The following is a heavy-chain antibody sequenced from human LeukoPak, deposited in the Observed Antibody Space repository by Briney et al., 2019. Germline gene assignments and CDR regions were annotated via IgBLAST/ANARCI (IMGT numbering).Heavy chain of an antibody. V-gene: IGHV3-48*03. Sequence: GGSLRLSCAASGFTFSSYEMNWVRQAPGKGLKWVSYISSSGSTIYYADSVKGRFTISRDNAKNALYLQMNSLRAEDTAVYYCARGSSGWYGIDYWGQGALVNVSS. CDR2: ISSSGSTI. CDR3: ARGSSGWYGIDY. J-gene: IGHJ4*02. D-gene: IGHD6-19*01. CDR1: GFTFSSYE.